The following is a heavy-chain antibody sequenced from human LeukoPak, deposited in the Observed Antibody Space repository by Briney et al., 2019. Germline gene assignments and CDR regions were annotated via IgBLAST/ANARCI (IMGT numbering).Heavy chain of an antibody. CDR3: AKELGSGSYYLTDY. V-gene: IGHV3-21*01. CDR1: GFTFSSYS. Sequence: GGSLRLSCAASGFTFSSYSMNWVRQAPGKGLEWVSSIGSSSSYIYYADSVKGRFTISRDNSKNTLYLQMNSLRAEDTAVYYCAKELGSGSYYLTDYWGQGTLVTVSS. CDR2: IGSSSSYI. D-gene: IGHD3-10*02. J-gene: IGHJ4*02.